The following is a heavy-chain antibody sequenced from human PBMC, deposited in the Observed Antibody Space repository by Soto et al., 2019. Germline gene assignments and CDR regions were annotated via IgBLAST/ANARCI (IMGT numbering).Heavy chain of an antibody. V-gene: IGHV3-9*01. Sequence: GGSLRLSCAASGFTFDDYAMHWVRQAPGKGLEWVSGISWNSGSIGYADPVKGRFTISRDNAKNSLYLQMNSLRAEDTALYYCAKATNSGSYYNYYYYYYYMDVWGKGTTVTVSS. J-gene: IGHJ6*03. CDR3: AKATNSGSYYNYYYYYYYMDV. CDR2: ISWNSGSI. D-gene: IGHD3-10*01. CDR1: GFTFDDYA.